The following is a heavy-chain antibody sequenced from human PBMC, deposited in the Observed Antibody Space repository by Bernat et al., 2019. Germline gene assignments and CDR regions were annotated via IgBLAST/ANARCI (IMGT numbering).Heavy chain of an antibody. V-gene: IGHV3-21*01. CDR1: GFTFSSYS. J-gene: IGHJ3*02. CDR3: ARDQIVVVPAAVGDDAFDI. CDR2: ISSSSSYI. Sequence: EVQLVESGGGLVKPGGSLRLSCAASGFTFSSYSMNWVRQAPGKGLEWVSSISSSSSYIYYADSVKGRFTISRDNAKNSLYLQMNSLRAEDTAVYYCARDQIVVVPAAVGDDAFDIWGQGTMVTVSS. D-gene: IGHD2-2*01.